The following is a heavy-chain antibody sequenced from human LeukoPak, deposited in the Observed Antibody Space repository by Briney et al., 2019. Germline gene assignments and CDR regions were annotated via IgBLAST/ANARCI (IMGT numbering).Heavy chain of an antibody. J-gene: IGHJ5*02. D-gene: IGHD3-10*01. CDR1: GFTISSYG. CDR3: AKEWSYGSGVGGNWFDP. Sequence: GGSLRLSCAASGFTISSYGMHWVRQAPGKGLEWVAFIRYDGSNKYYADSVKGRFTISRDNSKNTLYLQMNSLRAEDTAVYYCAKEWSYGSGVGGNWFDPWGQGTLVTVSS. V-gene: IGHV3-30*02. CDR2: IRYDGSNK.